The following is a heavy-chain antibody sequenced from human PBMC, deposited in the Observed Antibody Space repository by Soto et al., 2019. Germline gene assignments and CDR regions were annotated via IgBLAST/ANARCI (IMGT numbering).Heavy chain of an antibody. Sequence: SETLSLTCTVSGGSISRYYWSWIRQPPGKGLERIGYIYYSGSTNYNPSLKSRVTISVDTSKNQFSLKLSSVTAADTAVYYCARHRDTAMVNQGDAFDIWGQGTMVTVSS. V-gene: IGHV4-59*08. D-gene: IGHD5-18*01. CDR1: GGSISRYY. CDR2: IYYSGST. CDR3: ARHRDTAMVNQGDAFDI. J-gene: IGHJ3*02.